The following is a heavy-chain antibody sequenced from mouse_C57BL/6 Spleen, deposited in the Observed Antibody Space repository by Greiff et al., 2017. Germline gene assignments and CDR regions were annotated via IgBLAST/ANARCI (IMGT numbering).Heavy chain of an antibody. CDR1: GYTFTSYW. D-gene: IGHD2-4*01. CDR3: ARKGTNYDSWYFDV. V-gene: IGHV1-64*01. CDR2: IHPNSGST. J-gene: IGHJ1*03. Sequence: VQLQQPGAELVKPGASVKLSCKASGYTFTSYWMHWVKQRPGQGLEWIGMIHPNSGSTNYNEKFKSKATLTVDKSSSTTYMQLSSLTSEDSAVYYCARKGTNYDSWYFDVWGTGTTVTVSS.